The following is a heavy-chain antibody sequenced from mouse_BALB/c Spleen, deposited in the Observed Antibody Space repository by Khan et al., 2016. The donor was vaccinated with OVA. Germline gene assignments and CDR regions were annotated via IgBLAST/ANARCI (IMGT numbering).Heavy chain of an antibody. Sequence: EVQLQESGPGLVKPSQSLSLTCSVTGYSITSGYYWNWIRQFPGNKLEWMGYITSGGSFNYSPSLKNRISITRDTSNNQFFLKLNYVTPEDTTTXYWARAGRWFDFWGQGTLVTVSA. V-gene: IGHV3-6*02. D-gene: IGHD3-3*01. CDR3: ARAGRWFDF. CDR2: ITSGGSF. J-gene: IGHJ3*01. CDR1: GYSITSGYY.